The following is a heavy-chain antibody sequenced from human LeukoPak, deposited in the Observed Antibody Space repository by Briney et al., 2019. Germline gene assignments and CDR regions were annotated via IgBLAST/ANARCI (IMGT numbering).Heavy chain of an antibody. CDR2: INYSGST. Sequence: PSETLSLTCTVSGGSLSSSSYYWGWIRQPPGKGLEWIGSINYSGSTYYNPSLKSRVTISVDTSKNQFSLKLVSVTAADTAVYYCARATWGYDIVWYFDLWGRGTLVTVSS. J-gene: IGHJ2*01. CDR3: ARATWGYDIVWYFDL. D-gene: IGHD3-22*01. CDR1: GGSLSSSSYY. V-gene: IGHV4-39*07.